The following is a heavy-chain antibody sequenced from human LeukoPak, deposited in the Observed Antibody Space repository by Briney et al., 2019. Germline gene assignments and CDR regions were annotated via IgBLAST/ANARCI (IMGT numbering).Heavy chain of an antibody. CDR2: TSYDGSNK. V-gene: IGHV3-30-3*01. D-gene: IGHD3-22*01. CDR3: ARDNCYASSGYYYIDY. J-gene: IGHJ4*02. Sequence: GRSLILSCAASGFTFNTYAFHWVRQAPGKGLEWVAVTSYDGSNKYYADSVKDRFTISRDNSKNTLYLQMNSLRAEDKDVYYCARDNCYASSGYYYIDYWGEGGLVTVSS. CDR1: GFTFNTYA.